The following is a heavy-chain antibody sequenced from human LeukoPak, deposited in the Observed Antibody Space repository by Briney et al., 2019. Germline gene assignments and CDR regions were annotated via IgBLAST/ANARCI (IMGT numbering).Heavy chain of an antibody. D-gene: IGHD2-15*01. CDR1: GDSVSSNSAA. V-gene: IGHV6-1*01. CDR2: TYYRSKWYN. Sequence: SQTLSLTCAISGDSVSSNSAAWNWIRQSSSRGLEWLGRTYYRSKWYNDYAVSVKSRITINPDTSKNQFSLQLNSVTPEDTAVYYCVREDCSGGSCYSGFDYWAQGTLVTVSS. J-gene: IGHJ4*02. CDR3: VREDCSGGSCYSGFDY.